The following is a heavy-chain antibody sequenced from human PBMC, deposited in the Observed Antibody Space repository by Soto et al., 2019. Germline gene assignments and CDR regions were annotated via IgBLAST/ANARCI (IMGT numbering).Heavy chain of an antibody. V-gene: IGHV3-23*04. Sequence: EVQLVESGGGLVQPGGSLRLSCAASGFTFSSYAMSWIRQAPGKGLEWVSIIGVGGGDRYYPESVKGRFTISRDNSRDTLYLEMNSLRDEDTAVYNCARVRFGELVWGQGTLVTVSS. J-gene: IGHJ4*02. CDR1: GFTFSSYA. CDR2: IGVGGGDR. CDR3: ARVRFGELV. D-gene: IGHD3-10*01.